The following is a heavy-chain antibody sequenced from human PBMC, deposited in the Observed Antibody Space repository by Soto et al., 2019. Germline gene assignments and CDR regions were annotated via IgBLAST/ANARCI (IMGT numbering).Heavy chain of an antibody. CDR3: ASSPTGGTWPVYVAW. CDR2: INWNGNYI. V-gene: IGHV3-9*01. Sequence: VQLVESGGGLGQPGRSLRLSCTASAFSFGDLSMHWVREVPGKGLEWVSGINWNGNYIGHAESVKGSFTVSRDNAQNTLYLKMNSLRPDDTALYYCASSPTGGTWPVYVAWGGRGTLVTVSS. CDR1: AFSFGDLS. J-gene: IGHJ4*02. D-gene: IGHD3-16*01.